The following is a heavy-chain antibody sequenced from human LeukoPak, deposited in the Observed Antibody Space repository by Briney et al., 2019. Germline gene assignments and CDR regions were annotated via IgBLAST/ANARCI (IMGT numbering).Heavy chain of an antibody. Sequence: GSLRLSCAASGFTFSSYWMSWIRQPPGKGLEWIGEINHSGSTNYNPSLKSRVTISVDTSKNQFSLKLSSVTAADTAVYYCARDRFWSGYYTIFDYWGQGTLVTVSS. CDR2: INHSGST. J-gene: IGHJ4*02. CDR1: GFTFSSYW. D-gene: IGHD3-3*01. CDR3: ARDRFWSGYYTIFDY. V-gene: IGHV4-34*01.